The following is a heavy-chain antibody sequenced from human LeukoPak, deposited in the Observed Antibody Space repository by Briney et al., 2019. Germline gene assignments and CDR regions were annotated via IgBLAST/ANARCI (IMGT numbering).Heavy chain of an antibody. Sequence: PGGSLRLSCAASGFTFSSYAMSWVRQAPGKGLEWVSAISGSGGSTYYADSVKGRFTISRDNSKNTLYLQMNSLRAEDTAVYYCARALALGVVVPAAILDAFDIWGQGTMVTVSS. CDR2: ISGSGGST. CDR1: GFTFSSYA. D-gene: IGHD2-2*02. J-gene: IGHJ3*02. CDR3: ARALALGVVVPAAILDAFDI. V-gene: IGHV3-23*01.